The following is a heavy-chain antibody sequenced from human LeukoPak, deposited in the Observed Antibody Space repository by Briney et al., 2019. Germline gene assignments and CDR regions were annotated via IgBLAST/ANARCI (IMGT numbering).Heavy chain of an antibody. V-gene: IGHV4-34*01. CDR3: ARLIVATTKQMFRFDY. CDR2: INHSGST. Sequence: KPSETLSLTCAVYGGSFSGYYWSWIRQPPGKGLEWIGEINHSGSTNYNPSLKSRVTISVDTSKNQFSLKLSSVTAADTAVYYCARLIVATTKQMFRFDYWGQGTLVTVSS. CDR1: GGSFSGYY. J-gene: IGHJ4*02. D-gene: IGHD5-12*01.